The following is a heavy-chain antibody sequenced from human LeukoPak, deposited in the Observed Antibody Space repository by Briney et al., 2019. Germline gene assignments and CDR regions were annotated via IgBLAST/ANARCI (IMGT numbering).Heavy chain of an antibody. CDR2: IKRKTDGETT. CDR3: ATASSGLFY. CDR1: GLTFSNAW. V-gene: IGHV3-15*01. J-gene: IGHJ4*02. Sequence: PGGSLRLSCAASGLTFSNAWMSWVRQAPGEGREWVARIKRKTDGETTEYVAPVKGRFTISRDDSKNTVYLQLNSLKTEDTGVYYCATASSGLFYWGQGTLVTVSS. D-gene: IGHD3-16*01.